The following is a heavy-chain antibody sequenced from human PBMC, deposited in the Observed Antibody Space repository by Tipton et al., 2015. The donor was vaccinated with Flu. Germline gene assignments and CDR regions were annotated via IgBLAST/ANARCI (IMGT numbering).Heavy chain of an antibody. J-gene: IGHJ5*02. CDR2: INYSGVT. CDR3: ARRDYSNYVSEPKNWFDP. Sequence: LRLSCDIFGGSFSGYYWSWIRQPPGKGLEWIGEINYSGVTNYNVPLKSRITISEDTSKNQFSLRLSSVTAADTAVYYCARRDYSNYVSEPKNWFDPWGQGTLVTVSP. CDR1: GGSFSGYY. V-gene: IGHV4-34*01. D-gene: IGHD4-11*01.